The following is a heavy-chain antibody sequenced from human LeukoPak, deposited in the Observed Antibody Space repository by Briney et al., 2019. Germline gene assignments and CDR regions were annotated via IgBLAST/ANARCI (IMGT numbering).Heavy chain of an antibody. J-gene: IGHJ4*02. CDR2: VYYSGST. D-gene: IGHD1-26*01. Sequence: SETLSLTCSVSGGSISSHYWSWIRQPPGKGLEFIGYVYYSGSTDYNPSLKSRVTISIDTSKNHFSLNLNSVTAADTAVYYCARGSRPWSGDFDYWGQGTLVTVSS. CDR3: ARGSRPWSGDFDY. V-gene: IGHV4-59*11. CDR1: GGSISSHY.